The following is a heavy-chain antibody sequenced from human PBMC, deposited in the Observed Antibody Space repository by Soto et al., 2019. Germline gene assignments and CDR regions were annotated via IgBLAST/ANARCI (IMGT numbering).Heavy chain of an antibody. Sequence: QVQLQESGPGLVKPSETLSLTCTVSGGSISSYYWSWIRQPPGKGLEWIGYIYYSGSTNYNPSLKSRVTISVDTSKNQFSLKLSSVTAADTAVYYCARLEWLVDRKFDPWGQGTLVTVSS. D-gene: IGHD6-19*01. CDR1: GGSISSYY. CDR3: ARLEWLVDRKFDP. V-gene: IGHV4-59*08. J-gene: IGHJ5*02. CDR2: IYYSGST.